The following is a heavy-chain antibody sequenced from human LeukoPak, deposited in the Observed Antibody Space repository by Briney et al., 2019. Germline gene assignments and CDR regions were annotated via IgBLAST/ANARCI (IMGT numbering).Heavy chain of an antibody. V-gene: IGHV4-61*02. D-gene: IGHD6-19*01. CDR2: IYTSGST. J-gene: IGHJ4*02. Sequence: PSQTLSLTCTVSGGSISSGSYYWRWIRQPAGKGQEWNVRIYTSGSTNYNPSLKSRVTISVNTSKIQFSLKLGSVTAVDTCVYYYERASYNSGCYFDYWGQGTLVTVSS. CDR3: ERASYNSGCYFDY. CDR1: GGSISSGSYY.